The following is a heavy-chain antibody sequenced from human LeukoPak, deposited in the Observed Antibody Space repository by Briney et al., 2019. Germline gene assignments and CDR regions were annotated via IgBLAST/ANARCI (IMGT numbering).Heavy chain of an antibody. V-gene: IGHV4-59*01. CDR3: ARTVAAAGLGYFDY. D-gene: IGHD6-13*01. CDR2: IYYSGST. J-gene: IGHJ4*02. CDR1: GGSISSYY. Sequence: SETLSLTCTVSGGSISSYYWSWIRQPPGKGLEWIGYIYYSGSTNYNPSLKSRVTISVDTSKNQFSLKLSSVTAADTAVYYCARTVAAAGLGYFDYWGQGILVTVSS.